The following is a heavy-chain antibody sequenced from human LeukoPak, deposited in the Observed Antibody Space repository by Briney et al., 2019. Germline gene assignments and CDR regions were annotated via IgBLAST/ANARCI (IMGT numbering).Heavy chain of an antibody. Sequence: GASVKVSCKASGGTFSSYAISWVRQAPGQGLEWMGGIIPIFGTANYAQKFQGRVTITADESTRTAYMELRSLRSDDTAVYYCARDRGGWYRNDAFDIWGQGTMVTVSS. CDR3: ARDRGGWYRNDAFDI. D-gene: IGHD6-19*01. J-gene: IGHJ3*02. CDR2: IIPIFGTA. V-gene: IGHV1-69*13. CDR1: GGTFSSYA.